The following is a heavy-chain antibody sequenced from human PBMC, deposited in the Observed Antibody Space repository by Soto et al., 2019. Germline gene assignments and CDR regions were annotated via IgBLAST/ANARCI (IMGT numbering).Heavy chain of an antibody. CDR3: ARQLGGSGYYPRWFDP. CDR1: GGSISSSSYY. Sequence: SETLSLTCTVSGGSISSSSYYRGWIRQPPGKGLEWIGSIYYSGSTYYNPSLKSRVTISVDTSKNQFSLKLSSVTAADTAVYYCARQLGGSGYYPRWFDPWGQGTLVTVSS. CDR2: IYYSGST. D-gene: IGHD3-3*01. V-gene: IGHV4-39*01. J-gene: IGHJ5*02.